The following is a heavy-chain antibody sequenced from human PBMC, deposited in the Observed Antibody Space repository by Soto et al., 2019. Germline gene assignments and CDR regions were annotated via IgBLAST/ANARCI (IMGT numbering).Heavy chain of an antibody. V-gene: IGHV3-33*01. Sequence: QVQLVESGGGVVQPGTSLTLSCAASGYTFKNHGMHWVRQAPGKGLEWVAVIWYDGSKKYYGDAVKGRFTISRDDSKNSLYVQMNFLRVEDTAMYYCARDTGVVAVDLDQWGQGTLVTVSS. D-gene: IGHD2-2*01. J-gene: IGHJ4*02. CDR3: ARDTGVVAVDLDQ. CDR1: GYTFKNHG. CDR2: IWYDGSKK.